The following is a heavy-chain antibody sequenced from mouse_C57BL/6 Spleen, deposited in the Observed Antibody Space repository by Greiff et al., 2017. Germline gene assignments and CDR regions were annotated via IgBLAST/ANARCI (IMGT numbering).Heavy chain of an antibody. V-gene: IGHV1-53*01. Sequence: QVQLQQPGTELVKPGASVKLSCKASGYTFTSYWMHWVKQRPGQGLEWIGNINPSNGGTNYNEKFKSKATLTVDKSSSTAYMQLSSLTSEDSAVYYCARFLMTTVVEDYFDYWGKGTTLTVSS. CDR1: GYTFTSYW. J-gene: IGHJ2*01. CDR2: INPSNGGT. CDR3: ARFLMTTVVEDYFDY. D-gene: IGHD1-1*01.